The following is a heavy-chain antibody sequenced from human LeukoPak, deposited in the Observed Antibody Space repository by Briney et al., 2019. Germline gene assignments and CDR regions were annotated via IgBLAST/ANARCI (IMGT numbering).Heavy chain of an antibody. Sequence: GGSLRLSCAASGFTFSSYGMHWVRQAPGKGLEWVAFIRYDGSNKYYADSVKGRFTISRDNSKNTLYLQMNSLRAEDTAVYYCAKDRRIAVAGIFDYWGQGTLVTVSS. CDR3: AKDRRIAVAGIFDY. D-gene: IGHD6-19*01. CDR2: IRYDGSNK. V-gene: IGHV3-30*02. CDR1: GFTFSSYG. J-gene: IGHJ4*02.